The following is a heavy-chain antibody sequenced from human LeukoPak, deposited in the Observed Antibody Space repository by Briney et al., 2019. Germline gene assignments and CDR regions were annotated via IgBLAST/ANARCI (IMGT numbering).Heavy chain of an antibody. Sequence: GGSLRLTCAASGCTCISNALGWFRQARGPGLESFSAVTVTADSTHYADSVKGRFTISRDNSRNMVYLQMNSLRAEDTAVYYCAKASPYYDILTGYYYYFDYWGQGTLVTVSS. V-gene: IGHV3-23*01. CDR2: VTVTADST. CDR3: AKASPYYDILTGYYYYFDY. J-gene: IGHJ4*02. CDR1: GCTCISNA. D-gene: IGHD3-9*01.